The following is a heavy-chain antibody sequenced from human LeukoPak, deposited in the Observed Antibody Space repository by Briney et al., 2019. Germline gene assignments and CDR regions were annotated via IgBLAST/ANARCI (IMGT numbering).Heavy chain of an antibody. CDR3: ARVATGYSSSWYGGGFDY. CDR1: GYTFTSYG. V-gene: IGHV1-18*01. CDR2: ISAYNGNT. J-gene: IGHJ4*02. Sequence: ASVKVPCKASGYTFTSYGISWVRQAPGQGLEWMGWISAYNGNTNYAQKLQGRVTMTTDTSTSTAYMELRSLRSDDTAVYYCARVATGYSSSWYGGGFDYWGQGTLVTVSS. D-gene: IGHD6-13*01.